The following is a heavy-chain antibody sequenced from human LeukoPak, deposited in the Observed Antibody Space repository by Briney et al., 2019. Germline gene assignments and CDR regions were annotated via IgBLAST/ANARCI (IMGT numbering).Heavy chain of an antibody. J-gene: IGHJ6*03. CDR1: GGSISSTSYY. CDR2: IYYSGST. CDR3: ARGAVLYSGSQAPYMDV. Sequence: SETLSLTCVVSGGSISSTSYYWGWIRQPPGKGLEWIGSIYYSGSTYYSPSLKSRVTISVDTSKNQFSLKLSSVTAADTAVYYCARGAVLYSGSQAPYMDVWGKGTTVTVSS. D-gene: IGHD1-26*01. V-gene: IGHV4-39*07.